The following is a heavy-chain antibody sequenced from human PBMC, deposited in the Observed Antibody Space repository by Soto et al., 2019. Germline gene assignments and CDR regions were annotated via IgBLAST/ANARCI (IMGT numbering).Heavy chain of an antibody. D-gene: IGHD1-26*01. J-gene: IGHJ4*02. V-gene: IGHV4-59*01. CDR3: ARDNSLGSVGAGIDY. Sequence: SETLSLTCTVSGGSISSYYWSWIRQPPGKGLEWIGYIYYSGSTNYNPSLKSRVTISVDTSKNQFSLKLSSVTAADTAVYYCARDNSLGSVGAGIDYWGQGTLVTVSS. CDR2: IYYSGST. CDR1: GGSISSYY.